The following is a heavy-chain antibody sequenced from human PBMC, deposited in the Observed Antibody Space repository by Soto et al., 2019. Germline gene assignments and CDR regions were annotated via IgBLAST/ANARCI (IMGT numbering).Heavy chain of an antibody. Sequence: QVQLVQSGAEVKKPGSSVKVSCKASGGTFSSYAISWVRQAPGQGLEWMGGIIPISGTANYAQKFQGRVTITADKSTSTAYMELSSLRSEDTAVYYCARGGYYYDSSGYYPLGYWGQGTLVTVSS. D-gene: IGHD3-22*01. CDR3: ARGGYYYDSSGYYPLGY. CDR2: IIPISGTA. CDR1: GGTFSSYA. V-gene: IGHV1-69*06. J-gene: IGHJ4*02.